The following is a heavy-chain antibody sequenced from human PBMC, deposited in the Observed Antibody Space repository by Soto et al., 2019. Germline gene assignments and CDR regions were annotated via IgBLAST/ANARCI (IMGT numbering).Heavy chain of an antibody. CDR3: ARLPYDDILTGYYPLDY. V-gene: IGHV3-21*01. J-gene: IGHJ4*02. CDR1: GFTFSSYN. Sequence: VQLVESGGGLVKPGGSLTLSCAVSGFTFSSYNMNWVRQAPGKGLEWVSSISNSSGIIFYADSVKGRFTISRDNTKNSLYLQMNSLRAEDTAVYYCARLPYDDILTGYYPLDYWGQGTLVTVSS. CDR2: ISNSSGII. D-gene: IGHD3-9*01.